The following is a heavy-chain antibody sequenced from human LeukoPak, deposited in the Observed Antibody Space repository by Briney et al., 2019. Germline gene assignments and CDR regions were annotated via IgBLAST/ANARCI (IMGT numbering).Heavy chain of an antibody. CDR1: GFTFSSYS. D-gene: IGHD3-16*01. CDR3: AREIGGESINY. CDR2: ISSSSYI. V-gene: IGHV3-21*01. Sequence: GGSLRLSCAASGFTFSSYSMNWVRQAPGKGLEWVSSISSSSYIYYADSVKGRFTISRDNAKNSLYLQMNSLRAEDTAVYYCAREIGGESINYWGQGTLVTVSP. J-gene: IGHJ4*02.